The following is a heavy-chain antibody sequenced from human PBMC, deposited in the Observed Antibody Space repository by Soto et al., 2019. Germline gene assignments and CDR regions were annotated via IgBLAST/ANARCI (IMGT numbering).Heavy chain of an antibody. Sequence: QVQLVESGGGVVQPGRSLRLSCAASGFTFSSYGMHWVRQAPGKGLEWVAVIWYDGSNKYYADSVKGRFTISRDNSKNTLYLQMNSLRAEDTAVYYCARDQTHLLDYFDYWGQGTLVTVSS. CDR2: IWYDGSNK. CDR3: ARDQTHLLDYFDY. CDR1: GFTFSSYG. V-gene: IGHV3-33*01. D-gene: IGHD2-15*01. J-gene: IGHJ4*02.